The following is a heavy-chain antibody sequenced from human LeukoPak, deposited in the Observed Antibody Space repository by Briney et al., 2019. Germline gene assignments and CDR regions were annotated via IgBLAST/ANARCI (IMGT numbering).Heavy chain of an antibody. CDR2: VYYSGST. Sequence: PSETLSLTCTVSGGSISSYYWSWIRQPPGKGLEWIGYVYYSGSTNYIPSLKSRVTISVDTSENQFSLKLRSVTAADTAFYYCTRTIAAYNTKYFDLWGRGTLVTVSS. J-gene: IGHJ2*01. D-gene: IGHD6-13*01. CDR3: TRTIAAYNTKYFDL. V-gene: IGHV4-59*01. CDR1: GGSISSYY.